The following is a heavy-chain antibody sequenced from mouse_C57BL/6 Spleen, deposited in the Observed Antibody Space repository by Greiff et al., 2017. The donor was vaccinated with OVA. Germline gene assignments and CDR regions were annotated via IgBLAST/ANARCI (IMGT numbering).Heavy chain of an antibody. Sequence: QVHVKQPGAELVMPGASVKLSCKASGYTFTSYWMHWVKQRPGQGLEWIGEIDPSDSYTNYNQKFKGKSTLTVDKSSSTAYMQLSSLTSEDSAVYYCARSGYYGSSYEYFDVWGTGTTVTVSS. J-gene: IGHJ1*03. V-gene: IGHV1-69*01. CDR3: ARSGYYGSSYEYFDV. D-gene: IGHD1-1*01. CDR1: GYTFTSYW. CDR2: IDPSDSYT.